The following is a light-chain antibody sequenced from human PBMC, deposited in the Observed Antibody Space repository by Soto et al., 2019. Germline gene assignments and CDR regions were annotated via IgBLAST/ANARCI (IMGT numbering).Light chain of an antibody. CDR1: SSDVGGYNY. CDR3: GSYTSSSTRV. V-gene: IGLV2-14*01. CDR2: DVS. J-gene: IGLJ1*01. Sequence: QSVLTQPASVSGSPGQSITISCTGASSDVGGYNYVSWYQQHPGKAPKLMIYDVSNRPSGVSKRFSGSKSGNTASLTISRLQAEDEADYYCGSYTSSSTRVFGTGTKVTVL.